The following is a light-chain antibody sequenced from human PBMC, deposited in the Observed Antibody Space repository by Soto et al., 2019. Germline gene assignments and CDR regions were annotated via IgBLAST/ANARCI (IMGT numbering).Light chain of an antibody. J-gene: IGLJ1*01. CDR2: EGS. Sequence: QSVLTQPASVSGSPGQSITISCTGTSSDVGSYNLVSWYQQHPGKAPKLMIYEGSKRPSGVSNRFSGSKSGNTASLTISGLQAEDEADYYCCSSSRSSFYVFGTGTKVTVL. V-gene: IGLV2-14*02. CDR3: CSSSRSSFYV. CDR1: SSDVGSYNL.